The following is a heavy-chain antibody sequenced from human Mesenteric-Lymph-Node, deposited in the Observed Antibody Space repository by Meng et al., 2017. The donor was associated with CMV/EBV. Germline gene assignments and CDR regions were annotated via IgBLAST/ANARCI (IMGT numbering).Heavy chain of an antibody. CDR2: IYHSGST. J-gene: IGHJ4*02. CDR1: GGSISANY. V-gene: IGHV4-59*01. CDR3: ARIRGSSVVDY. Sequence: SETLSLTCTVFGGSISANYFNWIRQPPGKGLEWIGCIYHSGSTNYNPSLKSRVTVSIDTSKKQFSLKLSSVTAADTAVYYCARIRGSSVVDYWGQGTLVTVSS. D-gene: IGHD6-6*01.